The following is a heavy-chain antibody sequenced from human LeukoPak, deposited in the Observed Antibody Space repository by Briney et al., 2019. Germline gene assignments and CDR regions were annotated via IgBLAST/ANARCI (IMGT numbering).Heavy chain of an antibody. J-gene: IGHJ6*02. CDR2: ISAYNGNT. V-gene: IGHV1-18*01. CDR3: ARRVVVNDTQPHYYYYYGMDV. D-gene: IGHD3-22*01. Sequence: GASVKVSCKASGYTFTSYGISWVRQAPGQALEWMGWISAYNGNTNYAQKLQGRVTMTTDTSTSTAYMELRSLRSDDTAVYYCARRVVVNDTQPHYYYYYGMDVWGQGTTVTVSS. CDR1: GYTFTSYG.